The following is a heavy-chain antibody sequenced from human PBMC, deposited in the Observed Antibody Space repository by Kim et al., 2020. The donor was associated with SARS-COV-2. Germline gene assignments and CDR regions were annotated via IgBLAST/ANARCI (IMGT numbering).Heavy chain of an antibody. CDR2: IYYSGST. J-gene: IGHJ3*02. Sequence: SETLSLTCTVSGGSISSYYWSWIRQPPGKGLEWIGYIYYSGSTNYNPSLKSRVTISVDTSKNQFSLKLSSVTAADTAVYYFSRARHSSGYSPDAFDIWG. CDR1: GGSISSYY. D-gene: IGHD3-22*01. V-gene: IGHV4-59*13. CDR3: SRARHSSGYSPDAFDI.